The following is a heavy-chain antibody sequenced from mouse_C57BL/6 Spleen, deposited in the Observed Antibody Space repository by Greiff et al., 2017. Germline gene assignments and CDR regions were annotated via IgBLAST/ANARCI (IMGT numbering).Heavy chain of an antibody. CDR3: ARAYYSNYVGLYYYAMDY. CDR2: ISDGGSYT. J-gene: IGHJ4*01. D-gene: IGHD2-5*01. CDR1: GFTFSSYA. Sequence: EVQVVESGGGLVKPGGSLKLSCAASGFTFSSYAMSWVRQTPDKRLEWVATISDGGSYTYYPDNVKGRFTISRDNAKNNLYLQMSHLKSEDTAMYYCARAYYSNYVGLYYYAMDYWGQGTSVTVSS. V-gene: IGHV5-4*01.